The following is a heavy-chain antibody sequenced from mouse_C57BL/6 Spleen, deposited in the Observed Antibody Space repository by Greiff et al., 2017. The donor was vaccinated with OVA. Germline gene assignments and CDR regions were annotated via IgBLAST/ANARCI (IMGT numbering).Heavy chain of an antibody. CDR1: GYTFTDYY. CDR3: ARADSNYGFAY. Sequence: EVQLQQSGPELVKPGASVKISCKASGYTFTDYYMNWVKQSHGKSLEWIGDINPNNGGTSYNQKFKGKATLTVDKSSSTAYMEPRSLTSEDSAVYYCARADSNYGFAYWGQGTLVTVSA. CDR2: INPNNGGT. J-gene: IGHJ3*01. D-gene: IGHD2-5*01. V-gene: IGHV1-26*01.